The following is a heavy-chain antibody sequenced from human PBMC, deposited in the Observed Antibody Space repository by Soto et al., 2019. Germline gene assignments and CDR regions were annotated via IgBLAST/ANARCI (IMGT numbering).Heavy chain of an antibody. J-gene: IGHJ5*02. CDR1: GFTFSSYA. V-gene: IGHV3-23*01. CDR3: AKRPDSSSWYSWFDP. D-gene: IGHD6-13*01. Sequence: EVQLLESGGGLVQPGGSLRLSCAASGFTFSSYAMSWVRQAPGKGLEWVSAISGSGGSTYYADSVKGRFTISRDNSKNTLYLQMNSLRAEDTGVYYCAKRPDSSSWYSWFDPWGQGTLVTVSS. CDR2: ISGSGGST.